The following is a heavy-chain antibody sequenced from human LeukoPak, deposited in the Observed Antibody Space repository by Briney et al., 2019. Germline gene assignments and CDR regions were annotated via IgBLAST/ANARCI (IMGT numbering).Heavy chain of an antibody. V-gene: IGHV1-2*02. CDR2: INPNSGGT. CDR3: ARAWRRVVPAASLDWFDP. Sequence: GASVKVSCKASGYTFTGYYMHWVRQAPGQGLEWMGWINPNSGGTNYAQKFQGRVTMTRDTSISTAYMELSRLRSDDTAVYYCARAWRRVVPAASLDWFDPWGQGTLVTVSS. J-gene: IGHJ5*02. CDR1: GYTFTGYY. D-gene: IGHD2-2*01.